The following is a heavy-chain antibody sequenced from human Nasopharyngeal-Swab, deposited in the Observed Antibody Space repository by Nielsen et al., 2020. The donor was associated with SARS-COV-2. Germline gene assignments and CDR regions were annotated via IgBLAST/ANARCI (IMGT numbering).Heavy chain of an antibody. Sequence: ASVKVSCKASGYTFTSYAMHWVRQAPGQRLEWMGWINAGNGNTKHSQKFQGRVTITSDTSASTVYMELSSLRSEDTAVYYCARERVWADYYDSSGYIDIWGQGTMVSVSS. V-gene: IGHV1-3*01. CDR1: GYTFTSYA. CDR3: ARERVWADYYDSSGYIDI. CDR2: INAGNGNT. J-gene: IGHJ3*02. D-gene: IGHD3-22*01.